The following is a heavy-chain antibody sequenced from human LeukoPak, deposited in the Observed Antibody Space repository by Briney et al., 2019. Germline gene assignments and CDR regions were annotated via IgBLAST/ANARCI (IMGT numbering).Heavy chain of an antibody. CDR3: ASYDSSGYYHYFDY. Sequence: GGSLRLSCAASGFTFRSYAMSWVPKVPGKGLEWVSAISGSGGSTYYADSVEGRFTISRDNSKNTLYLQMNSLRAEDTAVYYCASYDSSGYYHYFDYWGQGTLVTVSS. D-gene: IGHD3-22*01. J-gene: IGHJ4*02. V-gene: IGHV3-23*01. CDR1: GFTFRSYA. CDR2: ISGSGGST.